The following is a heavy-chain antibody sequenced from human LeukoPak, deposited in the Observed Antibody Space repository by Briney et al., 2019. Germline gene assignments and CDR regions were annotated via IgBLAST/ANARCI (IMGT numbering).Heavy chain of an antibody. CDR3: ARERCSGGSCYLAELYYFDY. CDR1: GGSVSSHQ. J-gene: IGHJ4*02. CDR2: IYTSGST. V-gene: IGHV4-4*07. Sequence: SETLSLTCTVSGGSVSSHQWSWNRQPPGKGLEWIGRIYTSGSTNYNPSLKSRVTMSVDTSKNQFSLKLSSVTAADTAVYYCARERCSGGSCYLAELYYFDYWGQGTLVTVSS. D-gene: IGHD2-15*01.